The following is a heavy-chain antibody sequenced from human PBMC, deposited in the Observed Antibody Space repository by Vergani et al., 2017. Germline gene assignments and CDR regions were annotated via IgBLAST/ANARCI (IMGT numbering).Heavy chain of an antibody. V-gene: IGHV4-59*12. CDR3: TGDYGTQFDY. Sequence: QVQLQESGPGLVKPSETLSLTCTVSGGSISSYYWSWIRQPPGKGLEWIGYIYYSGSTNYNPCLKSRVTISVDTSKNQFYLKLSSVTAADTAVYYCTGDYGTQFDYWGQGTLVTVSS. CDR1: GGSISSYY. D-gene: IGHD4-17*01. CDR2: IYYSGST. J-gene: IGHJ4*02.